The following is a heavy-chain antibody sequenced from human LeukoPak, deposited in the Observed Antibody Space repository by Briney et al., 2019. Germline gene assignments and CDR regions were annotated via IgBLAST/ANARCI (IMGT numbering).Heavy chain of an antibody. CDR1: GGSFTTFA. Sequence: GASVKVSCKASGGSFTTFALSWVRQAPGQGLEWMGGISPIFHTANYAQKFQGRVTITADKSTSTAYMELSSLRSEDTAVYYCAIPTGYSCGWVYAFDIWGQGTMVTVSS. CDR3: AIPTGYSCGWVYAFDI. CDR2: ISPIFHTA. V-gene: IGHV1-69*06. J-gene: IGHJ3*02. D-gene: IGHD6-19*01.